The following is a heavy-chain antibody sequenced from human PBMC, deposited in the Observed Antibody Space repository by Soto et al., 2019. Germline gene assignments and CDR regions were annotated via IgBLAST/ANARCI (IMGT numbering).Heavy chain of an antibody. CDR3: VRDRADFSSTYYHYFSV. V-gene: IGHV4-4*07. D-gene: IGHD6-13*01. CDR2: IYSTGTT. Sequence: PSETLSLTCKVSATSVRHFYWSWIRQAAGKGLEWIGRIYSTGTTNFNPSLKSRLTMSMDMSKNQVSLNLTSVTAADTAVYYCVRDRADFSSTYYHYFSVWGRGTLVTVSS. CDR1: ATSVRHFY. J-gene: IGHJ2*01.